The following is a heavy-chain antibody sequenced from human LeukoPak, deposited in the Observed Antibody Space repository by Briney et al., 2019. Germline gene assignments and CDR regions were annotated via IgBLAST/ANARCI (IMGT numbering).Heavy chain of an antibody. CDR3: ARGNSYGYMGHDY. J-gene: IGHJ4*02. Sequence: ASVKVSCKASGYTFTSYAMHWVRQAPGQRLEWMGWINAGNGNTKYSQEFQGRVTITRDTSASTAYMELSRLRSDDTAVYYCARGNSYGYMGHDYWGQGTLVTVSS. V-gene: IGHV1-3*01. D-gene: IGHD5-18*01. CDR2: INAGNGNT. CDR1: GYTFTSYA.